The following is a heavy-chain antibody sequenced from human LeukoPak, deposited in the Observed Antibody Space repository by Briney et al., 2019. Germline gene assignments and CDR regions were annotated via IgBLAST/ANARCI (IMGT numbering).Heavy chain of an antibody. J-gene: IGHJ6*04. V-gene: IGHV1-8*01. CDR3: ARDIIVRGVTAPLGV. D-gene: IGHD3-10*01. CDR2: MNPNSGNS. Sequence: ASVKVSCKASGYTFTSYDINWVRQATGQGLEWMGWMNPNSGNSGYAQKFQGRVTMTRNTSISTAYMELSSLRSEDTAVYYCARDIIVRGVTAPLGVWGKGTTVTVSS. CDR1: GYTFTSYD.